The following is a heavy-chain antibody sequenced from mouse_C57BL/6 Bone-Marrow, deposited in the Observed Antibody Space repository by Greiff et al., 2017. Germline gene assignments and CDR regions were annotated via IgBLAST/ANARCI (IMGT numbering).Heavy chain of an antibody. Sequence: VQLQQPGAELVRPGSSVKLSCKASGYTFTSYWMDWVKQRPGQGLEWIGNIYPSDSETHYNQKFKDKATLTVDKSSSTAYMQLSSLTSEDSAVYYCARGGRRRFAYWGQGTLVTVSA. J-gene: IGHJ3*01. CDR2: IYPSDSET. CDR3: ARGGRRRFAY. CDR1: GYTFTSYW. V-gene: IGHV1-61*01. D-gene: IGHD3-3*01.